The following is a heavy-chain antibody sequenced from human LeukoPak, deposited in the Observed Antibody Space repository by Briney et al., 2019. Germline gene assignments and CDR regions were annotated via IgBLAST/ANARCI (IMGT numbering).Heavy chain of an antibody. CDR3: ARGVPFDY. CDR2: ISSSSSYI. J-gene: IGHJ4*02. Sequence: GGSLRLSCAASGFTFSSYSMNWVRQAPGKGLEWVSSISSSSSYINYADSVKGRFTISRDNGKNSLYLQMNSLRAEDTAVYYCARGVPFDYWGQGTLVPVSS. V-gene: IGHV3-21*01. D-gene: IGHD1-1*01. CDR1: GFTFSSYS.